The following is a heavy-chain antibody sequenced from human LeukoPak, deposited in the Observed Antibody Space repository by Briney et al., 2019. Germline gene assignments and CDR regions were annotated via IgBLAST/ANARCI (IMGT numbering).Heavy chain of an antibody. CDR3: ARDVPGPGYSFGYYFDY. D-gene: IGHD5-18*01. V-gene: IGHV3-30*04. CDR1: GFTFSSYA. CDR2: ISYDGSNK. J-gene: IGHJ4*02. Sequence: HTGGSLRLSCAASGFTFSSYAMHWVRQAPGKGLEWVAVISYDGSNKFYADSVKGRFTISRDNSKNTLSLQMNSLRADDTAVYYCARDVPGPGYSFGYYFDYWGQGTLVTVSS.